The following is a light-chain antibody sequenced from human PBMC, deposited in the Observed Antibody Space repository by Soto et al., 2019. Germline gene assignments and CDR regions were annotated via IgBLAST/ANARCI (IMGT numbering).Light chain of an antibody. CDR1: QSVSSSY. CDR2: GAS. J-gene: IGKJ2*01. V-gene: IGKV3-20*01. Sequence: EIVLTQSPGTLSLSPGERATLSCRASQSVSSSYLAWYQQKPGQAPRLLIYGASSRATGIPDRFSGSGSGTAFTLTIIRLEPDDFAVSYCQQYRSSPRYTFGQGTKLEIK. CDR3: QQYRSSPRYT.